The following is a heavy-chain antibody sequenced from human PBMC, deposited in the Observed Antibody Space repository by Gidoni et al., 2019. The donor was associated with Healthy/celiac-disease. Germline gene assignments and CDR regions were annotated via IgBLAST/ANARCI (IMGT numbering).Heavy chain of an antibody. CDR2: IKQDGSEK. J-gene: IGHJ6*02. Sequence: EVQLVESGGGLVQPGGSLRLSCAASGFTFSSYWMSWVRQAPGKGLEWVANIKQDGSEKYYVDSVKGRFTISRDNAKNSLYLQMNSLRAEDTAVYYCARVEWLGRNTYYYYYGMDVWGQGTTVTVSS. D-gene: IGHD3-3*01. V-gene: IGHV3-7*01. CDR1: GFTFSSYW. CDR3: ARVEWLGRNTYYYYYGMDV.